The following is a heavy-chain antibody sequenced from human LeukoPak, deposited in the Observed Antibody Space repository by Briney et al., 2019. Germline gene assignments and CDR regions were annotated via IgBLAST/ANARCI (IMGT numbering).Heavy chain of an antibody. V-gene: IGHV1-24*01. CDR1: GYTLTELS. CDR3: ATGRGYSSGWYKRYWFDP. CDR2: FDPEDGET. D-gene: IGHD6-19*01. Sequence: ASVKVSCKVSGYTLTELSMHWVRQAPGKGLEWMGGFDPEDGETICAQKFQGRVTMTEDTSTDTAYMELSSLRSEDTAVYYCATGRGYSSGWYKRYWFDPWGQGTLVTVSS. J-gene: IGHJ5*02.